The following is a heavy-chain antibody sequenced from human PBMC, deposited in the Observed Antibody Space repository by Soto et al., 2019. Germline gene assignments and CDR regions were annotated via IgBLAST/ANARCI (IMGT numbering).Heavy chain of an antibody. V-gene: IGHV1-69*13. CDR1: GGTFSSYA. CDR3: ARSQGSSTSLEIYYYYYYGMDV. D-gene: IGHD2-2*01. Sequence: SVKVSCKASGGTFSSYAISWVRQAPGQGLEWMGGVIPISGTANYAQKFQGRVTITADESTSTAYMELSSLRSEDTAVYYCARSQGSSTSLEIYYYYYYGMDVWGQGTTVTVSS. J-gene: IGHJ6*02. CDR2: VIPISGTA.